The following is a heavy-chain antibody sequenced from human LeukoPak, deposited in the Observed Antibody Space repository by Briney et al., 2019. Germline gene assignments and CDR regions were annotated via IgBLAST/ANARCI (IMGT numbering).Heavy chain of an antibody. V-gene: IGHV3-74*01. CDR1: GFTFSSYW. CDR2: INGDGSSI. Sequence: GGSLRLSCAASGFTFSSYWMHWVRQAPGKGLVWVSRINGDGSSITYADSVKGRLTITRDNAKNTLYLQMNSLRGEDTAVYYCTRDRYYTMDYWGQGTLVTVSS. D-gene: IGHD3-10*01. J-gene: IGHJ4*02. CDR3: TRDRYYTMDY.